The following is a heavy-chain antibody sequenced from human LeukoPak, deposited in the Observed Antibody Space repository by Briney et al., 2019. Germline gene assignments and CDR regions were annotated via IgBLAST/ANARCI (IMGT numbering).Heavy chain of an antibody. J-gene: IGHJ4*02. D-gene: IGHD5-18*01. CDR3: AREKSRGYSYGYNY. V-gene: IGHV4-34*01. CDR1: GGSFSGYY. CDR2: INHSGST. Sequence: MSSETLSLTCAVYGGSFSGYYWSWIRQPPGKGLEWIGEINHSGSTNYNPSLKSRVTISVDTSKNQFSLKLSSVTAAGTAVYYCAREKSRGYSYGYNYWGQGTLVTVSS.